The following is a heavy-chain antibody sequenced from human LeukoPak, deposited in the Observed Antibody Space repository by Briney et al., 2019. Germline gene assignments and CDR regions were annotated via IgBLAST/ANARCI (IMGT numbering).Heavy chain of an antibody. D-gene: IGHD2-8*01. CDR3: IRRYCTNGVCYFDY. V-gene: IGHV3-15*01. Sequence: GGSLRLSCAASGFTVTNAWFHWVRQAPGKGLEWVGRIKSKTDGGTTDYAAPVKGRFGISRDDSKNTLSLQMNSLKTEDTAVYYCIRRYCTNGVCYFDYWGQGTLVTVSS. J-gene: IGHJ4*02. CDR2: IKSKTDGGTT. CDR1: GFTVTNAW.